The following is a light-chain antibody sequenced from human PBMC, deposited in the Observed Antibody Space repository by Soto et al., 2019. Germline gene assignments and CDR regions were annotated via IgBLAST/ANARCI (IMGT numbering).Light chain of an antibody. CDR2: DVS. CDR1: SSDVGGYNY. J-gene: IGLJ1*01. V-gene: IGLV2-11*01. CDR3: CSYAGSSLYV. Sequence: LTQPRSVSGSPGQSVTISCTGTSSDVGGYNYVSWYQQHPGKAPKLMIYDVSKRPSGVPDRFSGSKSGNTASLTISGLQAEDEADYYCCSYAGSSLYVFGTGTKVTAL.